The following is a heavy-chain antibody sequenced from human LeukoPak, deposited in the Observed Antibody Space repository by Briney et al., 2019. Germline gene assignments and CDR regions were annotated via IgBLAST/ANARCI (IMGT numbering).Heavy chain of an antibody. D-gene: IGHD3-3*01. V-gene: IGHV5-51*01. Sequence: GESLKISCKGSGYSFTSYWIGWVRQVPGKGLEWMGIIYPGDSDTRYSPSFQGQVTISADKSISTAYLQWSSLKASDTAMYYCARLYYDFWSGYYRGNNWFDPWGQGTLVTVSS. J-gene: IGHJ5*02. CDR2: IYPGDSDT. CDR3: ARLYYDFWSGYYRGNNWFDP. CDR1: GYSFTSYW.